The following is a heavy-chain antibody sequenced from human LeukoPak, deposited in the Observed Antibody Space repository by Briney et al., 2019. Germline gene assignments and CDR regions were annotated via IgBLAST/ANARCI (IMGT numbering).Heavy chain of an antibody. D-gene: IGHD3-22*01. CDR1: GFSLSTSGMC. J-gene: IGHJ4*02. Sequence: ESGPALVKPTQTLTLTCTFSGFSLSTSGMCVSWIRQPPGKALEWLARIGWDDDKYYSTSLKTRLTISKDTSKNQVVLTMTNMDPVDTATYYCARFYYDSSGYPRFDYWGQGTLVTVSS. CDR2: IGWDDDK. V-gene: IGHV2-70*11. CDR3: ARFYYDSSGYPRFDY.